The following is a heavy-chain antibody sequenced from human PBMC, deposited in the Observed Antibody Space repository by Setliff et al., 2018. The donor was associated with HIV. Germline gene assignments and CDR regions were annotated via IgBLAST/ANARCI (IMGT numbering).Heavy chain of an antibody. CDR1: GFTFSSYA. J-gene: IGHJ4*02. D-gene: IGHD3-10*01. V-gene: IGHV3-23*01. Sequence: HPGGSLRLSCAASGFTFSSYAMSWVRQAPGKGLEWVSTISGNFGSTYYADSVKGRFTISRDNSKNTLYLQMNSLRAEDTAVYYCARDYYGSGSYFPTQFDYWGQGTLVTVSS. CDR2: ISGNFGST. CDR3: ARDYYGSGSYFPTQFDY.